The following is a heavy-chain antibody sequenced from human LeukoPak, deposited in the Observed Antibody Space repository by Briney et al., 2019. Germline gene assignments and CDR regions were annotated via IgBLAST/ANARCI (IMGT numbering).Heavy chain of an antibody. J-gene: IGHJ5*02. V-gene: IGHV4-34*01. D-gene: IGHD6-19*01. CDR1: GGSFSGYY. CDR3: ARGRRTQWLVPRRYNRFDP. Sequence: SETLSLTCAVYGGSFSGYYWSWIRQPPGKGLEWIGEINHSGSTNYNPSLKSRVTISVDTSKNQFSLKLSSVTAADTAVYYCARGRRTQWLVPRRYNRFDPWGQGTLVTVSS. CDR2: INHSGST.